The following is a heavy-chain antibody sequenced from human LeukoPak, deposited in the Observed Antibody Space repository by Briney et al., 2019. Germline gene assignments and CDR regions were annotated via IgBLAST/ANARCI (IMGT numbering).Heavy chain of an antibody. J-gene: IGHJ4*02. CDR3: ARDGSDYDILTGPFDY. V-gene: IGHV3-30*04. D-gene: IGHD3-9*01. CDR1: GFTSSSYA. Sequence: PGRSLRLSCAASGFTSSSYAMHWVRQAPGKGLEWVAVISYDGSNKYYADSVKGRFTISRDNSKNTLYLQMNSLRAEDTAVYYCARDGSDYDILTGPFDYWGQGTLVTVSS. CDR2: ISYDGSNK.